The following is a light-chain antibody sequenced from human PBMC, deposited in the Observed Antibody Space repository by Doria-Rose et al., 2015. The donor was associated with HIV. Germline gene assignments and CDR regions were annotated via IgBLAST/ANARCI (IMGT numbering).Light chain of an antibody. CDR2: GAS. CDR1: QGISRY. J-gene: IGKJ1*01. Sequence: DTQLTQSPSFLSASVGVRVTITCRASQGISRYLAWYQQKPGKAPTLLIFGASTLQSGVPSRFSGSGSGTEFTLTNSSLQPEDFATYYCQQFDSFPRTFGQGTKVELK. CDR3: QQFDSFPRT. V-gene: IGKV1-9*01.